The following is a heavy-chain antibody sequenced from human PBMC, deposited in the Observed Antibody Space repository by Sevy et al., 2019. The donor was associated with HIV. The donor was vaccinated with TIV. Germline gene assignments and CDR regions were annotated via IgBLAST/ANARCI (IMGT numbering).Heavy chain of an antibody. CDR1: GFTFSDYY. V-gene: IGHV3-11*06. Sequence: GGSLRLSCAASGFTFSDYYMSWIRQAPGKGLEWVSYISISSSYTNYADSVKGRFTISRDNAKNSLYLQMNSLRAEDTAVYYCARRVVGATTTFDYWGQGTLVTVSS. D-gene: IGHD1-26*01. CDR2: ISISSSYT. J-gene: IGHJ4*02. CDR3: ARRVVGATTTFDY.